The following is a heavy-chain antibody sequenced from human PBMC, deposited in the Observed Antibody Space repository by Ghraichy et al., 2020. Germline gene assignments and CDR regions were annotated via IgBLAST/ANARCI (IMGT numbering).Heavy chain of an antibody. V-gene: IGHV3-23*01. J-gene: IGHJ4*02. CDR3: AKERDSRGYFDY. CDR2: ISGSGGST. D-gene: IGHD2-15*01. Sequence: GGSLRLSCAASGFSFSTYAMSWVRQAPGKGLEWVSAISGSGGSTYYADSVKGRFTISRDNSKNTLYLQMNSLRAEDTAVYYCAKERDSRGYFDYWGQGTLVTVSS. CDR1: GFSFSTYA.